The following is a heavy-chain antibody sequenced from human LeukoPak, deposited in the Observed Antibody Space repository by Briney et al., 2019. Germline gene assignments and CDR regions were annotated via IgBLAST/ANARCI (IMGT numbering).Heavy chain of an antibody. CDR2: IYYSGST. Sequence: SETLSLTCTVSGGSISSYYWSWIRQPPGKGLEWIGYIYYSGSTNYNPSLKSRVTISVDTSKNQFSLKLSSVTAADTAVYYCARSTMVRGVITNDAFDIWGQGTMVTVSS. V-gene: IGHV4-59*01. J-gene: IGHJ3*02. D-gene: IGHD3-10*01. CDR1: GGSISSYY. CDR3: ARSTMVRGVITNDAFDI.